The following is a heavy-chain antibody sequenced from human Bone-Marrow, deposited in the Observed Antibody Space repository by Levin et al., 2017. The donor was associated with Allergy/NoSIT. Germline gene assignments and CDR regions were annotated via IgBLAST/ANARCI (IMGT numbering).Heavy chain of an antibody. J-gene: IGHJ4*02. V-gene: IGHV4-39*01. CDR2: IYYGGTA. Sequence: SETLSLTCTVSGDSIISNAYYWDWIRQPPGKGLEWIGSIYYGGTAYYNPSLKTRVAMSVDPSMNQFSLNLNSVTAADTAIYYCARHLRAASPTSSPVNADYWGRGTLVTVSS. CDR1: GDSIISNAYY. D-gene: IGHD2/OR15-2a*01. CDR3: ARHLRAASPTSSPVNADY.